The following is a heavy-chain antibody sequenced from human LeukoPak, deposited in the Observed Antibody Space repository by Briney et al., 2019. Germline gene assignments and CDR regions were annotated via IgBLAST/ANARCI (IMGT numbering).Heavy chain of an antibody. J-gene: IGHJ6*02. D-gene: IGHD2-15*01. CDR3: ATTRLLTYYYGMDV. CDR1: GYTFTSYG. V-gene: IGHV1-18*01. Sequence: ASVKVSCKASGYTFTSYGISWVRQAPGQGLEWMGWISDYNGNTNYAQRLQGRVTMTTDTSTSTAYMELSSLRSEDTAVYYCATTRLLTYYYGMDVWGQGTTVTVSS. CDR2: ISDYNGNT.